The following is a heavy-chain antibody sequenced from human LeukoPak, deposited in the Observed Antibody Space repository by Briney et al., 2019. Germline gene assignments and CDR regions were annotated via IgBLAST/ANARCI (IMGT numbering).Heavy chain of an antibody. V-gene: IGHV3-7*03. CDR3: VRDSDRRSDC. D-gene: IGHD3-22*01. J-gene: IGHJ4*02. CDR2: IKAAGSEK. Sequence: PGGSLRLSCAASGFILTSYWMSWVRQTPGKGLEWVASIKAAGSEKFHVDSVKGRFTISRDDAKNSLYLQMNSLRVEDAALYYCVRDSDRRSDCWGQGTLVTVS. CDR1: GFILTSYW.